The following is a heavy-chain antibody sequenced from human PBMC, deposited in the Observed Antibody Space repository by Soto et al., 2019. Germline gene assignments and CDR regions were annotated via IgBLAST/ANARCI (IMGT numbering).Heavy chain of an antibody. CDR3: ARKLITSTTKGDPNWFDP. D-gene: IGHD2-21*02. CDR2: IYHSGT. V-gene: IGHV4-38-2*01. Sequence: PSETLSLTCAVSGHPITSGYYWGWIRQPPGKGLEWIGSIYHSGTYYSPSLKSRVTMPIDTPKNRFSLKLNSVTAADTAVYFCARKLITSTTKGDPNWFDPWGQGTLVTVSS. J-gene: IGHJ5*02. CDR1: GHPITSGYY.